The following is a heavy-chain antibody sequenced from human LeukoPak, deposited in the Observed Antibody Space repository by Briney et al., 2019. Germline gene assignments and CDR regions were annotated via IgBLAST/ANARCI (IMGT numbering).Heavy chain of an antibody. D-gene: IGHD6-19*01. J-gene: IGHJ5*02. CDR3: AKDQDSSGCNWFDP. CDR1: GFTFSSYA. Sequence: PGGSLRLSCAASGFTFSSYAMHWVRQAPGKGLEWVAVISYDGSNKYYADSVKGRFTISRDNSKNTLYLQMNSLRAEDTAVYYCAKDQDSSGCNWFDPWGQGTLVTVSS. CDR2: ISYDGSNK. V-gene: IGHV3-30-3*01.